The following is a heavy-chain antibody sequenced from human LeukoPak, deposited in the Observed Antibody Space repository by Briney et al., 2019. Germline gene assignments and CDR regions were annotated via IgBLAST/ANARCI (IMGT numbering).Heavy chain of an antibody. CDR3: AKVPTKITMIVVASDY. CDR2: ISSSSSTI. CDR1: GFTFSSYS. Sequence: GGSLRLSCAASGFTFSSYSMNWVRQAPGKGLEWVSYISSSSSTIYYADSVKGRFTISRDNAKNSLYLQMNSLRAEDTAVCYCAKVPTKITMIVVASDYWGQGTLVTVSS. D-gene: IGHD3-22*01. J-gene: IGHJ4*02. V-gene: IGHV3-48*01.